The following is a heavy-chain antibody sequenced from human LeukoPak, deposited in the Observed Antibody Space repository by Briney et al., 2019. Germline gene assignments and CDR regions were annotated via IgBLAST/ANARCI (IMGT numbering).Heavy chain of an antibody. CDR2: IKGDESYT. Sequence: GGSLRLSCAASGFTYSRYWMHWVRQVPGKGLVWVARIKGDESYTFYADSVKGRFTISRDNAKNTLYLQMNSLRAEDTAVYYCASQADSAYGDYNWGQGTLVTVSS. V-gene: IGHV3-74*01. CDR3: ASQADSAYGDYN. J-gene: IGHJ4*02. D-gene: IGHD4-17*01. CDR1: GFTYSRYW.